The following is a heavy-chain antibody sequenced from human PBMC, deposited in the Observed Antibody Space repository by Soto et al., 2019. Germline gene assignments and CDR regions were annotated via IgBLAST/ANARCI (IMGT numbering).Heavy chain of an antibody. J-gene: IGHJ4*02. D-gene: IGHD3-10*01. CDR2: IYPGDSDT. V-gene: IGHV5-51*01. CDR1: GYSFSTYW. Sequence: GESLKISCTGSGYSFSTYWIAWVRQMPGKGLEWMGIIYPGDSDTRYSPSFQGQVTISADTSTKTAYLQWSSLKASDTAIYYCARLPQCLWFGALTSRAYYFCYWGPGTLVTVSS. CDR3: ARLPQCLWFGALTSRAYYFCY.